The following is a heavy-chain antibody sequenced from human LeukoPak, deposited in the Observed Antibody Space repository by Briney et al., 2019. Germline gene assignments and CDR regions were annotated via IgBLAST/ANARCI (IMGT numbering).Heavy chain of an antibody. D-gene: IGHD1-26*01. CDR2: INPNSGGK. Sequence: ASVKVSCKASGYTFTGYYIHWVRQAPGQGLEWIGWINPNSGGKNYAQKFQGRVTMTRDTSINTAYMELTRLTSDDTAVYYCARIVGAFGGGPDNWFDPWGQGTLVTVSS. V-gene: IGHV1-2*02. J-gene: IGHJ5*02. CDR1: GYTFTGYY. CDR3: ARIVGAFGGGPDNWFDP.